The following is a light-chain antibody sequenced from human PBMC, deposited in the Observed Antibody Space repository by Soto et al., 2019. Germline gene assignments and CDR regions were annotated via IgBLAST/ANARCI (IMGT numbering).Light chain of an antibody. CDR3: QQYGSSPPKT. Sequence: EILLTQSPGTLSLSPGERATLSCRASQSVSSEYLAWYQQRPDQAPRLLIYGASSRATGIPDRFSGSGSGADFTLTISRLEPEDFAVYYCQQYGSSPPKTFGQGTKVDIK. V-gene: IGKV3-20*01. CDR2: GAS. CDR1: QSVSSEY. J-gene: IGKJ1*01.